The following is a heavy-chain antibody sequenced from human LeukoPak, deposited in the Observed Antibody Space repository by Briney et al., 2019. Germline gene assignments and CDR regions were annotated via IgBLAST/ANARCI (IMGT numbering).Heavy chain of an antibody. CDR3: ARARIPDIVGATRGSHFDY. J-gene: IGHJ4*02. CDR1: GYTFTSYG. D-gene: IGHD1-26*01. Sequence: GASVKVSCKASGYTFTSYGISWVRQAPGQGLEWMGWISAYNGNTNYAQKLQGRVTMTTDTSTSTAYMELRSLRSDDTAVYYCARARIPDIVGATRGSHFDYWGQGTLVTVSS. CDR2: ISAYNGNT. V-gene: IGHV1-18*01.